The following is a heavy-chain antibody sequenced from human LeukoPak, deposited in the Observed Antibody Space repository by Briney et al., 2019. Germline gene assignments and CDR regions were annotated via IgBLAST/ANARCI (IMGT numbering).Heavy chain of an antibody. CDR1: GFTFSSYG. D-gene: IGHD1-1*01. J-gene: IGHJ5*02. Sequence: GGSLRLSCAASGFTFSSYGMHWVRQAPGKGLEWVAVISYDGSNKYYADSVKGRFTISRDNSKNTLYLQMNSLRAEDTAVYYCAKEWPGVKAQPINWFDPWGQGTLVTVSS. V-gene: IGHV3-30*18. CDR2: ISYDGSNK. CDR3: AKEWPGVKAQPINWFDP.